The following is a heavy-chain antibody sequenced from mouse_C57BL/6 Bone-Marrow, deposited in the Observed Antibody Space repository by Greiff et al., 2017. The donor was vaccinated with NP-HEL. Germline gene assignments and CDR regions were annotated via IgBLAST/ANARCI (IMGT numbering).Heavy chain of an antibody. V-gene: IGHV1-22*01. CDR2: INPNNGGT. CDR1: GYTFTDYN. CDR3: ASGYYGSSYGY. D-gene: IGHD1-1*01. J-gene: IGHJ2*01. Sequence: EVQLQQSGPELVKPGASVKMSCKASGYTFTDYNMHWVKQSHGKSLEWIGYINPNNGGTSYNQKFKGKATLTVNKSSSTAYMELRSLTSEDSAVYYCASGYYGSSYGYWGQGTTLTVSS.